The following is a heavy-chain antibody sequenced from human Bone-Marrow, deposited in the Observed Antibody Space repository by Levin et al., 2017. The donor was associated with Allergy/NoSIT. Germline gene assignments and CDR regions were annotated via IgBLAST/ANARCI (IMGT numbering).Heavy chain of an antibody. CDR2: ISPSGHT. CDR3: AKDREGAGSAFWNYFDY. V-gene: IGHV3-23*01. D-gene: IGHD3-10*01. CDR1: GFSFTDYA. Sequence: GGSLRLSCAASGFSFTDYAMNWVRQAPGKGLEWVSAISPSGHTDYADSVKGRFTISRDTSKKTLYLQMNSLRAEDPAIDYCAKDREGAGSAFWNYFDYWGKGTLVTVSS. J-gene: IGHJ4*02.